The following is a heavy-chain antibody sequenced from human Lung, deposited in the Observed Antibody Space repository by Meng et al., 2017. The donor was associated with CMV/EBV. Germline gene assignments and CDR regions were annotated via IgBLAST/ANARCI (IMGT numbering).Heavy chain of an antibody. Sequence: SETXSLTCAVYGGSFSDYYWSWFRQPPGEALEWSGEVDHLGGTNYTPSLRSRATISIDTSKLQFSLGLASVTAADSAVYFCARRESLGMVPANLRWFDPWXQGTXVTVSS. V-gene: IGHV4-34*01. CDR3: ARRESLGMVPANLRWFDP. CDR2: VDHLGGT. CDR1: GGSFSDYY. J-gene: IGHJ5*02. D-gene: IGHD2-8*01.